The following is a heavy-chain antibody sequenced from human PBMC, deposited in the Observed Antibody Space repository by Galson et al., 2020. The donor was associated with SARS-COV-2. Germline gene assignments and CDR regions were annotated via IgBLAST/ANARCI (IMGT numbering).Heavy chain of an antibody. V-gene: IGHV4-59*08. CDR1: GGSISSYY. D-gene: IGHD3-3*01. CDR2: IYYSGST. Sequence: SETLSLTCTVSGGSISSYYWSWIRQPPGKGLEWIGYIYYSGSTNYNPSLKSRVTISVDTSKNQFSLKLSSVTAADTAVYYCARHGSLTFGGITIFEPWLDVWGKGTTVTVSS. CDR3: ARHGSLTFGGITIFEPWLDV. J-gene: IGHJ6*04.